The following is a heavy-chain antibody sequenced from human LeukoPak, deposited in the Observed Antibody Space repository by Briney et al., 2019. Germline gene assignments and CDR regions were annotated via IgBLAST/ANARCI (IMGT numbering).Heavy chain of an antibody. V-gene: IGHV3-48*04. CDR1: GFTFSSYN. Sequence: GGSLRLSCAASGFTFSSYNMNWVRQAPGKGLEWVSYISSSSSTIYYADSVKGRFTISRDNAKNSLYLQMNILRAEDTAVYYCARDGLVAAAGPPDYWGQGTLVTVSS. D-gene: IGHD6-13*01. J-gene: IGHJ4*02. CDR2: ISSSSSTI. CDR3: ARDGLVAAAGPPDY.